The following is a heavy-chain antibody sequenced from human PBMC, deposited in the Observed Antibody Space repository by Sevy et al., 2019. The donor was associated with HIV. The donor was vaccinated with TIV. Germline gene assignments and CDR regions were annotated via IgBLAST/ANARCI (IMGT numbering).Heavy chain of an antibody. CDR3: AREMENSSSWTRWFDP. D-gene: IGHD6-13*01. CDR2: IYYSGST. J-gene: IGHJ5*02. CDR1: GGSISSGDYY. V-gene: IGHV4-30-4*01. Sequence: SETLSLTCTVSGGSISSGDYYWSWIRQPPGKGLEWIGYIYYSGSTYYNPSLKSRVTISVDTSKNQFSLKLGSVTAADTAVYYCAREMENSSSWTRWFDPWGQGTLVTVSS.